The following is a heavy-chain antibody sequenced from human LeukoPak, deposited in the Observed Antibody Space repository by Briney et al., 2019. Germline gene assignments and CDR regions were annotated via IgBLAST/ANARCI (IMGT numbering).Heavy chain of an antibody. D-gene: IGHD3-3*01. Sequence: SETLSLTCTVSGGSISSSSYYWGWIRQPPGKGLEWIGSIYYSGSTYYNPSLKSRVTISVDTSKNQFSLKLSSVTAADTAVYYCARQSPSNYDFWSGYPFQHWGQGTLVTVSS. CDR3: ARQSPSNYDFWSGYPFQH. V-gene: IGHV4-39*01. CDR2: IYYSGST. J-gene: IGHJ1*01. CDR1: GGSISSSSYY.